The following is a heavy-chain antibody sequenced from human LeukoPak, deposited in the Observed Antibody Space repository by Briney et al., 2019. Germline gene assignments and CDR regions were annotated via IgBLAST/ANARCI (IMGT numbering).Heavy chain of an antibody. V-gene: IGHV3-30*18. J-gene: IGHJ4*02. CDR2: MSHDGTNI. D-gene: IGHD1-7*01. CDR3: AKVRVVFNWNYAYYFDS. CDR1: GFTFSDFA. Sequence: GGSLRLSCTASGFTFSDFAMHWVRQAPGKGLKGVALMSHDGTNIYYEDSVRGRFTISRDNSRNTLYLQMNSRRGDDTAVYYCAKVRVVFNWNYAYYFDSWGQGTLVTVSS.